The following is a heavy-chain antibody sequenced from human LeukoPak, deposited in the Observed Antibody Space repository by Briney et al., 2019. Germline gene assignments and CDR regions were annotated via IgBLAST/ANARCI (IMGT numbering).Heavy chain of an antibody. D-gene: IGHD3-10*01. CDR2: IYYSVST. Sequence: SQTLSLTCTVSGGSISSYYCSWIRQPAGKGLEWIGYIYYSVSTNYNPSLKSRVTISVDTSKNQFSLKLSSVTAADTAVYYCARVVWYGSGSYSHYYYYYYMDVWGKGTTVTISS. CDR3: ARVVWYGSGSYSHYYYYYYMDV. CDR1: GGSISSYY. V-gene: IGHV4-59*01. J-gene: IGHJ6*03.